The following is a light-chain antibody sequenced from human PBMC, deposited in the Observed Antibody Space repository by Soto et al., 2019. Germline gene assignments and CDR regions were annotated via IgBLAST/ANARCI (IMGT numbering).Light chain of an antibody. CDR1: TSNIANND. J-gene: IGLJ3*02. V-gene: IGLV1-51*01. Sequence: QSVLTQPPSVSAAPGQKVTIFCSGSTSNIANNDVSWYQQLPGAAPKLLIFDNNKRFSETPDRFSASRSGPSATLDITGLQTADEADYFCGTWDTSLSAWVFGGGTKLTVL. CDR3: GTWDTSLSAWV. CDR2: DNN.